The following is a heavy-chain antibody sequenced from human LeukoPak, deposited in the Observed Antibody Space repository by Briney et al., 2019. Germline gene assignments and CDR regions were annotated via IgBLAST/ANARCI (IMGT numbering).Heavy chain of an antibody. CDR1: GFTVSSAY. V-gene: IGHV3-53*01. CDR3: ARDNYGGNLDY. Sequence: GGSLRLSCAASGFTVSSAYMSWVRQAPGKGLEWVSVIYTGGSTYYADSVKGRFTISRDNSKNTLYLQMNSLRAEDTAVYYCARDNYGGNLDYWGQGTLVTVSS. J-gene: IGHJ4*02. CDR2: IYTGGST. D-gene: IGHD4-23*01.